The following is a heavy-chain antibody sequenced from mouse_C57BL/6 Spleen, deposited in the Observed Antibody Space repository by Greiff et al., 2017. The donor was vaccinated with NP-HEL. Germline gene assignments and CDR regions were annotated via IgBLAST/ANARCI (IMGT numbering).Heavy chain of an antibody. J-gene: IGHJ4*01. CDR3: ARSEWGYYYAMDY. CDR1: GYTFTSYW. CDR2: IDPNSGGT. D-gene: IGHD1-3*01. Sequence: QVQLQQPGAELVKPGASVKLSCKASGYTFTSYWMHWVKQRPGRGLEWIGSIDPNSGGTKYNEKFKSKATLTVDKPSSTAYMQLSSLTSEDSAVYYCARSEWGYYYAMDYWGKGTSVTVSS. V-gene: IGHV1-72*01.